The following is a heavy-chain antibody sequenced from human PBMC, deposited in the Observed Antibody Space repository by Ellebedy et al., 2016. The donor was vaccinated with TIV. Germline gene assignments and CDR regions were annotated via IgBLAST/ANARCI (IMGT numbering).Heavy chain of an antibody. J-gene: IGHJ1*01. V-gene: IGHV3-30*04. Sequence: GESLEISCAASGFTFSNYAMQWVRQAPGKGLEWVAVISYDGSVIYYADSVRGRFTISRDSSKSTLFLQMNGLTPGDTAVYYCARGPPRGTWPGYFHHWGQGTLVTVSS. CDR2: ISYDGSVI. D-gene: IGHD3-10*01. CDR3: ARGPPRGTWPGYFHH. CDR1: GFTFSNYA.